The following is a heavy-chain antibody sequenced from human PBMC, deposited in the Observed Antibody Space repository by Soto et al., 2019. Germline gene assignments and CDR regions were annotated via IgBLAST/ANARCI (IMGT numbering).Heavy chain of an antibody. Sequence: ASVKVSCKASGYTFTSYGISWVRQAPGQGLEWMGWISAYNGNTNYAQKLQGRVTMTTDTSTSTAYMELRSLRSDDTAVYYCARDDPDYGDYGGPPGYYFDYWGQGTLVTVSS. CDR3: ARDDPDYGDYGGPPGYYFDY. V-gene: IGHV1-18*01. CDR1: GYTFTSYG. J-gene: IGHJ4*02. D-gene: IGHD4-17*01. CDR2: ISAYNGNT.